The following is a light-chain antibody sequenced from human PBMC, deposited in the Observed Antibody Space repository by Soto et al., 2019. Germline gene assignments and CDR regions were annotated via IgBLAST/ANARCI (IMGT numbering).Light chain of an antibody. V-gene: IGLV2-14*01. CDR2: EVR. Sequence: QSVLTQPASVSGSPGQSITISCTGTSSDVGGYNYVSWYQQHPSKAPKLMIYEVRNRPSGVSNRFSGSKSGNTASLTISGLQAEDEADYYCSSYTITSTLVFGGGTKVTVL. CDR3: SSYTITSTLV. J-gene: IGLJ2*01. CDR1: SSDVGGYNY.